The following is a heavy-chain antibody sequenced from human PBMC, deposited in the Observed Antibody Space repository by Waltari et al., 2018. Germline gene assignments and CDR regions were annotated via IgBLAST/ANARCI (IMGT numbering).Heavy chain of an antibody. J-gene: IGHJ4*02. Sequence: GKGLEWVAVMTYDGTYTYYGDSVKGRFTISRDNSKDTLYLQMNSLRVDDTAVYYCAKIRSTLARKGYQGRGIILPPPDYWGQGTLVTVSS. V-gene: IGHV3-30*18. D-gene: IGHD3-10*01. CDR2: MTYDGTYT. CDR3: AKIRSTLARKGYQGRGIILPPPDY.